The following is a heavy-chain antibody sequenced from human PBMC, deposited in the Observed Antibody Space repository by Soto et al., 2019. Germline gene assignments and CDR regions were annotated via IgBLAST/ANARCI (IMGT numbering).Heavy chain of an antibody. Sequence: PGGSLRLSCVASGFTFSNDWMHWVRQAPGKGLEWVSRISSDGSSTTYADSVKGRFTISRDNAENSLHLQMNSLRAEDTAVYYCARDLTLGRYPVLPSFDYWGQGT. V-gene: IGHV3-74*01. D-gene: IGHD3-16*01. CDR3: ARDLTLGRYPVLPSFDY. CDR2: ISSDGSST. CDR1: GFTFSNDW. J-gene: IGHJ4*02.